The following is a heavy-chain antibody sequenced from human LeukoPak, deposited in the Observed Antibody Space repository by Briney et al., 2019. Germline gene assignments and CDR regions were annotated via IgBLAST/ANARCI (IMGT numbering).Heavy chain of an antibody. CDR2: ISGSGGST. Sequence: PGGSLRLSCAASGFTFSSYGMSWVRQAPGKGLEWVSAISGSGGSTYYADSVKGRFTISRDNSKDTLYLQMNSLRAEDTAVYYCAKPITDYYTTNAFDIWGQETMVTVSS. J-gene: IGHJ3*02. CDR3: AKPITDYYTTNAFDI. D-gene: IGHD3-10*01. CDR1: GFTFSSYG. V-gene: IGHV3-23*01.